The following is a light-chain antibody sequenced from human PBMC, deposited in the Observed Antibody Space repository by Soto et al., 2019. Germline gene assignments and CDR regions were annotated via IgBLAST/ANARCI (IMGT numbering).Light chain of an antibody. CDR2: EVS. Sequence: QSVLTQPASVSGSPGQSITISCTGTSSDVGGYNYVSWYQQHPGKAPKLMIYEVSNRPSGVSNRFSGSKSGNTASLTISGLQAEDEADYYCSSYTSSSNGAVFGGGTQLTVL. J-gene: IGLJ7*01. V-gene: IGLV2-14*01. CDR1: SSDVGGYNY. CDR3: SSYTSSSNGAV.